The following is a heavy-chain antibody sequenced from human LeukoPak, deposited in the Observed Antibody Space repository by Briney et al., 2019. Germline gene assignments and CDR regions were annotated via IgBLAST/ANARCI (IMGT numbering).Heavy chain of an antibody. V-gene: IGHV1-46*01. CDR2: INPSGGST. Sequence: ASVKVSCKASGYTFTSYYMHWVRQAPGQGLEWMGIINPSGGSTSYAQKFQGRVTMTRDTSISTAYMELSRLRSDDTAVYYCARERLYGGGDWGQGTLVTVSS. CDR3: ARERLYGGGD. D-gene: IGHD4-17*01. CDR1: GYTFTSYY. J-gene: IGHJ4*02.